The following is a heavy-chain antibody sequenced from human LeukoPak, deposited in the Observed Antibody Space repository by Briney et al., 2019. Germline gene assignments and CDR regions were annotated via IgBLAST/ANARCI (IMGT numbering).Heavy chain of an antibody. CDR3: ARGGSSSWSGYWFDP. CDR1: GGSISSYY. CDR2: IYYSGST. D-gene: IGHD6-13*01. Sequence: SETLSLTCTVSGGSISSYYWSWIRQPPGKGLEWIGYIYYSGSTNYNPSLKSRVTISVDTSKNQFSLKLSSVTAADTAVYYCARGGSSSWSGYWFDPWGQGTLVTVSS. J-gene: IGHJ5*02. V-gene: IGHV4-59*01.